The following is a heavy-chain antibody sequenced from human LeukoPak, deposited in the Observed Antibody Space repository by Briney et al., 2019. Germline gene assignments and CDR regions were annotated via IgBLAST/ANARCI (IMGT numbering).Heavy chain of an antibody. V-gene: IGHV5-51*01. CDR2: IYPGGSDT. J-gene: IGHJ3*02. Sequence: GEPLKISGEGSGSSCTSYWSGWGRQLRGKGVGLMGIIYPGGSDTRSSPSFQGQLTISADKSISTAYLQWSSLKASDTAIYYCAIQTGAFDIWGQGTMVTVSS. CDR1: GSSCTSYW. CDR3: AIQTGAFDI.